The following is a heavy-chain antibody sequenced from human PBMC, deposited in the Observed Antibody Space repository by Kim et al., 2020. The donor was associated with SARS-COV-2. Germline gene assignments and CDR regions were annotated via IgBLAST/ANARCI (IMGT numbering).Heavy chain of an antibody. CDR1: GGSISSGGYY. CDR3: ARADDILTGYYKGAFDI. J-gene: IGHJ3*02. CDR2: IYYSGST. D-gene: IGHD3-9*01. V-gene: IGHV4-31*03. Sequence: SQTLSLTCTVSGGSISSGGYYWSWIRQHPGKGLEWLGYIYYSGSTYYNTSLKSRVTISVDTSKNQFSLKLSSVTAAATAVYYCARADDILTGYYKGAFDIWGQGTMVTVSS.